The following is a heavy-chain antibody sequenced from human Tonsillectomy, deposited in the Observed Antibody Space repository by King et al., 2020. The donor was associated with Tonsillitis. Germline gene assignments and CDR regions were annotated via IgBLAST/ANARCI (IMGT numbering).Heavy chain of an antibody. CDR1: GFTFSSYA. J-gene: IGHJ4*02. CDR3: ARDQRKEQWLTPHPDY. D-gene: IGHD6-19*01. V-gene: IGHV3-30-3*01. CDR2: ISYDGSNK. Sequence: HVQLVESGGGVVQPGRSLRLSCAASGFTFSSYAMHWVRQAPGKGLEWVAVISYDGSNKYYADSVKGRFTISRDNSKNTLYLQMNSLRAEDTAVYYCARDQRKEQWLTPHPDYWGQGTLVTVSS.